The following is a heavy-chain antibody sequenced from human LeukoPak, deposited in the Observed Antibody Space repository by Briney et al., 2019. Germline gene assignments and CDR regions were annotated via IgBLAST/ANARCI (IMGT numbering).Heavy chain of an antibody. D-gene: IGHD2-2*01. CDR3: ARGRPIVVVPAASGFVDY. CDR2: ISSSSYI. J-gene: IGHJ4*02. Sequence: KPGGSLRLSCAASGFTFSSYSMNWVRQAPGKGLEWVSSISSSSYIYYADSVKGRFTISRDNAKNSLYLQMNSLRAEDTAVYYCARGRPIVVVPAASGFVDYWGQGTLVTVSS. CDR1: GFTFSSYS. V-gene: IGHV3-21*01.